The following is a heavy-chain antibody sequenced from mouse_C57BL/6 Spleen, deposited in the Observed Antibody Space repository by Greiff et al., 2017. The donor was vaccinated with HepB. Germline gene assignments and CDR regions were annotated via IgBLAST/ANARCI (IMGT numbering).Heavy chain of an antibody. CDR1: GFTFSDYY. J-gene: IGHJ1*03. Sequence: EVKLVESEGGLVQPGSSMKLSCTASGFTFSDYYMAWVRQVPEKGLEWVANINYDGSSTYYLDSLKSRFIISRDNAKNILYLQMSSLKSEDTATYYCARAPHYYGSSFDWYFDVWGTGTTVTVSS. D-gene: IGHD1-1*01. CDR3: ARAPHYYGSSFDWYFDV. CDR2: INYDGSST. V-gene: IGHV5-16*01.